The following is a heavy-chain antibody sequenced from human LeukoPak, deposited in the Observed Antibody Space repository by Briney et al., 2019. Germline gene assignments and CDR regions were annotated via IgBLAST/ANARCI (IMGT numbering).Heavy chain of an antibody. CDR3: ARDTGAVVDY. D-gene: IGHD4-23*01. J-gene: IGHJ4*02. CDR2: IYNSGPT. Sequence: SETHSLTCTLSGGSISTYYWSWIRQPPGRGLEWIGYIYNSGPTNYNPSLKSRVTTSVDTSKNQFSPKLSSVTAADTAVYYCARDTGAVVDYWGQGTLVTVSS. V-gene: IGHV4-59*01. CDR1: GGSISTYY.